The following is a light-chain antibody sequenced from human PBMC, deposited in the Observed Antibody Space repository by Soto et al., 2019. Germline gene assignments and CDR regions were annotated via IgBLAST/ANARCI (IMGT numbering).Light chain of an antibody. J-gene: IGKJ1*01. CDR2: GAS. CDR3: LQYHNLWA. Sequence: EIVLTQSPGTLSLSPGERATLSCRASQNVNSNFLAWYQQKPGQAPRLLISGASNRATGIPDRFSGSGSGTEFTLTISSLQSEDFTVYSCLQYHNLWAFGQGTKVDIK. V-gene: IGKV3-20*01. CDR1: QNVNSNF.